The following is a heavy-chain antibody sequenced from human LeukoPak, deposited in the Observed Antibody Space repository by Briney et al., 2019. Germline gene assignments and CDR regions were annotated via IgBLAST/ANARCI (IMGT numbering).Heavy chain of an antibody. J-gene: IGHJ5*02. V-gene: IGHV4-39*02. Sequence: SETLSLTCTVSGGSISSSSYYWGWIRQPPGKGLEWIGSIYYSGSTYYNPSLKSRVTISVDTSKNQFSLKLSSVTAADTAVYYCARDPLRRNVNWFDPWGQGTLVTVSS. CDR3: ARDPLRRNVNWFDP. CDR2: IYYSGST. CDR1: GGSISSSSYY.